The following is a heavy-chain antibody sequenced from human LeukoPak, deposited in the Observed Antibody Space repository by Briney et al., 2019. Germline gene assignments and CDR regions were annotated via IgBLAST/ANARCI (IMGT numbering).Heavy chain of an antibody. D-gene: IGHD1-14*01. CDR3: ARGEPMDA. CDR1: GFTFSSYA. J-gene: IGHJ5*02. Sequence: GGSLRLSCAASGFTFSSYAMHWVRQAPGKGLEYVSAISSNGGSTYYANSVKGRFTISRDNSKNTLYLQMGSLRAEDMAVYYCARGEPMDAWGQGTLVTVSS. V-gene: IGHV3-64*01. CDR2: ISSNGGST.